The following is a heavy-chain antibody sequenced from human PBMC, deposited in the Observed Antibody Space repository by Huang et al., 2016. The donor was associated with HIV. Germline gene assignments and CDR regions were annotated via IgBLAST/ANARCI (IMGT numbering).Heavy chain of an antibody. J-gene: IGHJ4*02. CDR3: ARSGPRWGLATIWTLVY. CDR2: IIPIFGTT. V-gene: IGHV1-69*13. Sequence: QVQLVQSGAEVKKPGSSVKLSCQSSGGGFSSYAISWVRQARGQGLEWRGGIIPIFGTTDYAPRFQGIVTITADESTNTAYIELSSLEYDDTALYYCARSGPRWGLATIWTLVYWGQGTLVTVSS. D-gene: IGHD5-12*01. CDR1: GGGFSSYA.